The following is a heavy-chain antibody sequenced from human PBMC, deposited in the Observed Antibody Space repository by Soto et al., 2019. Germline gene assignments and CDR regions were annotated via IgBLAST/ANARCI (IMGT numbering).Heavy chain of an antibody. V-gene: IGHV1-69*13. CDR2: IIPIFGTA. Sequence: SVKVSCKASGGTFSSYAISWVRQAPGQGLEWMGGIIPIFGTANYAQKFQGRVTITADESTSTAYMELSSLRSEDTAVYYCARDRFTLGYCSSTSCYGAFDIWGQGSIVTVSS. CDR3: ARDRFTLGYCSSTSCYGAFDI. CDR1: GGTFSSYA. D-gene: IGHD2-2*01. J-gene: IGHJ3*02.